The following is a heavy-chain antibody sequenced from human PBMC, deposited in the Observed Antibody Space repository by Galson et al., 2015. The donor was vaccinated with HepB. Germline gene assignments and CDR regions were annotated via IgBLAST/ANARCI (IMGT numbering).Heavy chain of an antibody. Sequence: SLRVSCPASGFTVSIRYMSWVPEAPGKGLEWVSVIYTGGSTYYAESVKGRFTISGDNSKNTLYLQMNSLRAEDTAVYYCVRQAPIPTAGIFGPHFENWGQGTLVIVSS. CDR2: IYTGGST. J-gene: IGHJ4*02. CDR1: GFTVSIRY. V-gene: IGHV3-53*01. CDR3: VRQAPIPTAGIFGPHFEN. D-gene: IGHD6-13*01.